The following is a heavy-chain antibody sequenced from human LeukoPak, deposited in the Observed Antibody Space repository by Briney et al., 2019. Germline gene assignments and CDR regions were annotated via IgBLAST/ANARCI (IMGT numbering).Heavy chain of an antibody. CDR1: GGSISSSNW. V-gene: IGHV4-4*02. J-gene: IGHJ4*02. D-gene: IGHD3-10*01. CDR3: AGEFRGDSGSYTGDY. CDR2: IYHSGST. Sequence: PSGTLSLTCAVSGGSISSSNWWSWVRQPPGKGLEWIGEIYHSGSTDYDPSLKSRVTISVDTSKNQFSLKLSSVTAADTAVYYCAGEFRGDSGSYTGDYWGQGTLVTVSS.